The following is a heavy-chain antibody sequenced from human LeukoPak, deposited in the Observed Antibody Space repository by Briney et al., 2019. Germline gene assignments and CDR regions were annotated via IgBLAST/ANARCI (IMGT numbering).Heavy chain of an antibody. CDR3: ARHSANYDFWSGYYPTPYYFDY. Sequence: SETLSLTCAVYGGSFSGYYWSWIRQPPGKGLEWIGEINHSGSTNYNPSLKSRVTISVDTSKNQFSLKLSSVTAADTAVYYCARHSANYDFWSGYYPTPYYFDYWGQGTLVTVSS. J-gene: IGHJ4*02. CDR2: INHSGST. V-gene: IGHV4-34*01. D-gene: IGHD3-3*01. CDR1: GGSFSGYY.